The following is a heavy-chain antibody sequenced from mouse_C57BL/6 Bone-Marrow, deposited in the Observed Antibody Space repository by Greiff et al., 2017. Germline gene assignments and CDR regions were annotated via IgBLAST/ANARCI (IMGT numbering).Heavy chain of an antibody. CDR1: GFTFSSYA. CDR2: ISDGGSYT. J-gene: IGHJ1*03. Sequence: EVMLVESGGGLVKPGGSLKLSCAASGFTFSSYAMSWVRQTPEKRLEWVATISDGGSYTYYPDNVKGRFTFTRDNANNNLYLQMSHLKSEDTAMYYCARARVGVYYGNSFDVWGTGTTVTVSS. D-gene: IGHD2-1*01. V-gene: IGHV5-4*03. CDR3: ARARVGVYYGNSFDV.